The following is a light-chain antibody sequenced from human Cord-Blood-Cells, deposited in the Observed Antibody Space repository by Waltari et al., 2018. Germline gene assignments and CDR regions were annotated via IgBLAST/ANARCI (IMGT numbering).Light chain of an antibody. J-gene: IGKJ3*01. V-gene: IGKV1-39*01. CDR3: QQSYSTPFT. Sequence: DIQMTQSPSSLSASVGDRLTITCRASQSISSYLNLYQQKPGKAPKLLIYAASSLQSGVPSRFSGSGSGTDFTLTISSLQPEDFATYYCQQSYSTPFTFGPGTKVDIK. CDR1: QSISSY. CDR2: AAS.